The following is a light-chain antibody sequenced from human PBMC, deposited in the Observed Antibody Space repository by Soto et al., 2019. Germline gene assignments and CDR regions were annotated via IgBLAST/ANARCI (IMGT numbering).Light chain of an antibody. CDR3: QQYKNWPTWT. J-gene: IGKJ1*01. CDR2: GAS. Sequence: EIVLTQSPGTLSLSPGERATLSCRASQSVSSSYLAWYQQKPCQAPRLLIYGASSRATGIPDRFSGSGSGTEFTLTISSLQSEDFAVYYCQQYKNWPTWTFGQGTKLDIK. V-gene: IGKV3-20*01. CDR1: QSVSSSY.